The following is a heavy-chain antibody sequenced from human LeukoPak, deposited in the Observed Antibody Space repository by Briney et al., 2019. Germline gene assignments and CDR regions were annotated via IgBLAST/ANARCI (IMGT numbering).Heavy chain of an antibody. CDR1: GGSISSSSYY. V-gene: IGHV4-39*07. CDR3: ARRSGCEADY. J-gene: IGHJ4*02. D-gene: IGHD5-12*01. Sequence: SETLSLTCTVSGGSISSSSYYWGWIRQPPGKGLEWIGSIYYSGSTYYNPSLKSRVTISVDTSKNQFSLKLSSVTAADTAVYYCARRSGCEADYWGQGTLVTVSS. CDR2: IYYSGST.